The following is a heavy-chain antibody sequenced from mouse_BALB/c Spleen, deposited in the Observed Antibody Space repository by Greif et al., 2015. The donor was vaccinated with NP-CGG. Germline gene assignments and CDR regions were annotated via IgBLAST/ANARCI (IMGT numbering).Heavy chain of an antibody. D-gene: IGHD2-3*01. V-gene: IGHV5-9-1*01. Sequence: EVKVVDSGGGLVKPGGSLKLSCAASGFTFSSYAMSWVRQTPEKRLEWVATISSGGSYTYYPDSVKGRFTISRDNAKNTLYLQMSSLRSEDTAMYYCARDGSWFAYWGQGTLVTVSA. CDR3: ARDGSWFAY. J-gene: IGHJ3*01. CDR2: ISSGGSYT. CDR1: GFTFSSYA.